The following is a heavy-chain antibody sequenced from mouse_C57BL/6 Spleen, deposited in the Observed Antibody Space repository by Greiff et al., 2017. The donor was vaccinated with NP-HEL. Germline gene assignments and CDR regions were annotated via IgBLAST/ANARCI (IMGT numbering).Heavy chain of an antibody. D-gene: IGHD2-1*01. Sequence: QVHVKQSGPELVKPGASVKISCKASGYTFTDYYINWVKQRPGQGLEWIGWIFPGSGSTYYNEKFKGKATLTVDKSSSTAYMLLSSLTSEDSAVYFCARRRIYGNYVDFDYWGQGTTLTVSS. J-gene: IGHJ2*01. V-gene: IGHV1-75*01. CDR3: ARRRIYGNYVDFDY. CDR1: GYTFTDYY. CDR2: IFPGSGST.